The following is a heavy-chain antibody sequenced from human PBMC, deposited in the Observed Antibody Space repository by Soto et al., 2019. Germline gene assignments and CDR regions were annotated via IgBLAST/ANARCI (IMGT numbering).Heavy chain of an antibody. CDR2: IKQDGSEK. J-gene: IGHJ4*02. Sequence: GGSLRLSCAASGFTFSNFWMSWVRQAPGKGLEWVANIKQDGSEKYYVDSVKGRFTISRDNAKNSLYLQMDSLRAEDTAVYYCARTNSGSYFERDYWGQGTLVTVPQ. D-gene: IGHD1-26*01. CDR3: ARTNSGSYFERDY. V-gene: IGHV3-7*01. CDR1: GFTFSNFW.